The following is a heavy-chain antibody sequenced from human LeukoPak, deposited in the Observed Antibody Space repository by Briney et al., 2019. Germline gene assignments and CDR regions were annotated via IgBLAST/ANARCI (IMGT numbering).Heavy chain of an antibody. CDR1: GDNFSMFG. Sequence: SVKVSCKASGDNFSMFGFSWVRQAPAQGLEWMGGIIPALGTANYAQKFQGRGTFTADGSTNTDYMELTTLTSEDTAVYYCARGSCTTTRCRWRDVFDFWGQGTMVTVSS. J-gene: IGHJ3*01. D-gene: IGHD1-26*01. CDR3: ARGSCTTTRCRWRDVFDF. V-gene: IGHV1-69*13. CDR2: IIPALGTA.